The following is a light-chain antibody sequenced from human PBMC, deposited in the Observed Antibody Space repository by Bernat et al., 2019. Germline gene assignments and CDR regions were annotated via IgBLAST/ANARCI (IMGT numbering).Light chain of an antibody. V-gene: IGKV1-39*01. CDR3: QQSYSTLRT. CDR2: AAS. J-gene: IGKJ4*01. CDR1: QSISSY. Sequence: DIQMTQSPSSLSASVGDRVTITCRASQSISSYLNWYQQKPGKAPKLLIYAASSLQSGVPSRFSGSGSGTDFTLTISSLQPEDFATYYCQQSYSTLRTFGGGNEEEMK.